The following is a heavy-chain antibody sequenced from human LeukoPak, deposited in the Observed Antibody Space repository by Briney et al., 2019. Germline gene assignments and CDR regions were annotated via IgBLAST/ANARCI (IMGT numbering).Heavy chain of an antibody. CDR3: ARGPHRRTYDRDNWFDP. D-gene: IGHD3-3*01. CDR1: GFTFSDYN. CDR2: ISRSGSTK. V-gene: IGHV3-11*01. Sequence: PGGSLRLSCAASGFTFSDYNMRWIRQAPGKGLEWVSSISRSGSTKYYADSVKGRFTISRDNSKNTLYLQMNSLRAEDTAVYYCARGPHRRTYDRDNWFDPWGQGTLVTVSS. J-gene: IGHJ5*02.